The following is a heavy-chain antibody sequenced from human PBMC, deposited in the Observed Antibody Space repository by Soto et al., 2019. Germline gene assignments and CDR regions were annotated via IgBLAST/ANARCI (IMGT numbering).Heavy chain of an antibody. Sequence: GGSLRLSCAASGFTFSDYYMSWIRQAPGKGLEWVSYISGSRSYTHYADSVEGRFTLSKXXXXXSXYXQXXXLRAXDTAVYYCARRHSSGWYFDFWGQGTLVTVSS. CDR1: GFTFSDYY. V-gene: IGHV3-11*06. J-gene: IGHJ4*02. D-gene: IGHD6-19*01. CDR3: ARRHSSGWYFDF. CDR2: ISGSRSYT.